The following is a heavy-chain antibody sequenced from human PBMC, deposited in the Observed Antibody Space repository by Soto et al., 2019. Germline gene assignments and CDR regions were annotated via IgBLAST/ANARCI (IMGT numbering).Heavy chain of an antibody. Sequence: QVQLQEAGPGLMKASQTLSLTCTVSGGSISSGDYYWSWISQPPGKGLEWIGYIYYSGSTYYNPSLKSRSTISIDTSKNQFFLKLDSVTAADTAVYYCARLYTGYDSFDYWGQGTLVTVSS. CDR1: GGSISSGDYY. J-gene: IGHJ4*02. CDR2: IYYSGST. CDR3: ARLYTGYDSFDY. V-gene: IGHV4-30-4*01. D-gene: IGHD5-12*01.